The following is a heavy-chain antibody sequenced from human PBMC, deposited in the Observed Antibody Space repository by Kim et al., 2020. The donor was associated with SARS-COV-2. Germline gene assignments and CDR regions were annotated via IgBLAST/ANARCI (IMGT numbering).Heavy chain of an antibody. J-gene: IGHJ6*02. Sequence: GGSLRLSCAASGFTFDDYAMHWVRQAPGKGLEWVSGISWNSGSIGYADSVKGRFTISRDNAKNSLYLQMNSLRAEDTALYYCAKDFHSHYYGSGSYFHYYYGMDVWGQGTTVTVSS. CDR2: ISWNSGSI. CDR3: AKDFHSHYYGSGSYFHYYYGMDV. D-gene: IGHD3-10*01. V-gene: IGHV3-9*01. CDR1: GFTFDDYA.